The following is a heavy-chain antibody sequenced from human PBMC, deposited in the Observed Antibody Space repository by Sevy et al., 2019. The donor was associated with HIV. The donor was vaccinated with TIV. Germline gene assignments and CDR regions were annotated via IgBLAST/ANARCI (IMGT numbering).Heavy chain of an antibody. Sequence: SETLSLTCTVSGGTVTDGSYFWSWIRQPPGKALEWIGYICFSGYTTYSPSLKSRVTISLDTSRNQFSLQLSSATAADTAVYYCATDQYYDIVTGLYGLDVWGQGTTVTVSS. V-gene: IGHV4-61*01. J-gene: IGHJ6*02. CDR1: GGTVTDGSYF. D-gene: IGHD3-9*01. CDR2: ICFSGYT. CDR3: ATDQYYDIVTGLYGLDV.